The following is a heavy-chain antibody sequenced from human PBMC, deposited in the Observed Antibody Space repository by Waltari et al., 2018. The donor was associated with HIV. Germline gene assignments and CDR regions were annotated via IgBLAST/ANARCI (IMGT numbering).Heavy chain of an antibody. Sequence: DVQLLESGGGLVQPGGSLRLSCAASGFTFDNHAMNWVRQAPGKGLEWVSGIDISGGTTFYAASVKGRFTISRDNSKNTLYLQMDSLRVEDTAIYYCARGRGPTDTFDGWGQGTMVTVS. J-gene: IGHJ3*01. CDR2: IDISGGTT. V-gene: IGHV3-23*01. CDR1: GFTFDNHA. CDR3: ARGRGPTDTFDG. D-gene: IGHD3-10*01.